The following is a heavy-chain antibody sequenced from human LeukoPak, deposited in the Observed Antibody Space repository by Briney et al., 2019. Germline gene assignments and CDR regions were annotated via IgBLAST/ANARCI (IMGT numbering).Heavy chain of an antibody. V-gene: IGHV1-8*01. CDR2: MNPNSGNT. J-gene: IGHJ6*03. D-gene: IGHD6-13*01. CDR1: GYTFTSYD. Sequence: ASVKVSCKASGYTFTSYDINWVRQATGQGLEWMGWMNPNSGNTGYAQKFQGRVTITADESTSTAYMELSSLRSEDTAVYYCARDREQLGYYYYYMDVWGKGTTVTVSS. CDR3: ARDREQLGYYYYYMDV.